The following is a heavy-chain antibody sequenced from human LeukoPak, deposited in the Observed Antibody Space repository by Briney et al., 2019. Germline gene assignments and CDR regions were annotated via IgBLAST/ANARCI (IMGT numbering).Heavy chain of an antibody. V-gene: IGHV3-15*01. CDR1: GFTFSSAW. CDR2: IKSKTDGGTT. J-gene: IGHJ5*02. Sequence: GGSLRLSCAASGFTFSSAWMSWVRQAPGKGLEWVGRIKSKTDGGTTDYAAPVKGRFTISRDDSKNTLYLQMNSLKTEDTAVYYCTTDRHYYDSSGYYYGSGPWGQGTLVTVSS. D-gene: IGHD3-22*01. CDR3: TTDRHYYDSSGYYYGSGP.